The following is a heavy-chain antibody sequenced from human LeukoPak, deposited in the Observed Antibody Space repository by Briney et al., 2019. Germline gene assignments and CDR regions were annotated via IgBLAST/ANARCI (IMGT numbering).Heavy chain of an antibody. CDR2: IYYSGST. CDR3: ARDKGSNGWVYDY. J-gene: IGHJ4*02. V-gene: IGHV4-59*01. CDR1: GGSISGYY. Sequence: RSSETLSLTCTVSGGSISGYYWSWIRQPPGKGLEWIGYIYYSGSTNYNPSLKSRVTISIDTSKNQFSLKLSSVTAADTAVYYCARDKGSNGWVYDYWGQGTLVTVSS. D-gene: IGHD5-18*01.